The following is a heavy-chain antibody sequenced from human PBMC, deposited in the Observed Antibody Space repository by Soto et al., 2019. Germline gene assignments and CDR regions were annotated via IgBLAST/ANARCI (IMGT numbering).Heavy chain of an antibody. J-gene: IGHJ4*02. CDR1: GGSINSGGYY. D-gene: IGHD3-10*01. V-gene: IGHV4-31*03. CDR3: ARDGGYGSGSYRFDY. Sequence: QVQLQESGPGLVKPAQTLSLTCTVSGGSINSGGYYWSWIRQHPGVGLEWIGYIYYSGSTNYNPSHKRRLTIPVDTSKNQFSRELTSVTAADTAVYYCARDGGYGSGSYRFDYWGQGTLVTVSS. CDR2: IYYSGST.